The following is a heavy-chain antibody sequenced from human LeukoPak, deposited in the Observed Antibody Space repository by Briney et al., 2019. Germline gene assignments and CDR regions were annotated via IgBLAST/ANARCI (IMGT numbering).Heavy chain of an antibody. CDR3: GKDAGSSSWDDPLGY. V-gene: IGHV3-23*01. Sequence: GGSLRLSCAASGFTFSSYGMNWVRQAPGKGLEWVSGIGGRDGVTTYYTSSVKGRFTISRDNSKNTLFLQLYSLKIEDTAVYYCGKDAGSSSWDDPLGYWGQGTLVTVSS. J-gene: IGHJ4*02. D-gene: IGHD6-13*01. CDR1: GFTFSSYG. CDR2: IGGRDGVTT.